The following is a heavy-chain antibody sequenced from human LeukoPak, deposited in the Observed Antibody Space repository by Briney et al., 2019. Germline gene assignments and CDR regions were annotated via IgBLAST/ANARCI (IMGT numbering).Heavy chain of an antibody. V-gene: IGHV2-5*02. CDR3: AHSVGGRTFDY. J-gene: IGHJ4*02. CDR1: GFSLSTNGVG. CDR2: IYWDDDK. Sequence: SGPTLVKPTQTLTLTCTFSGFSLSTNGVGVGWIRQPPRKALEWLALIYWDDDKRYSPSLKSRLTITKDTSKNQVVLTMTNMDPVDTATYYCAHSVGGRTFDYWGQGTLVTASA. D-gene: IGHD2-15*01.